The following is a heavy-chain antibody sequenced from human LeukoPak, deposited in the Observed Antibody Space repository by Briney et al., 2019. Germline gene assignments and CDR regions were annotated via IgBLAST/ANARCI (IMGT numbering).Heavy chain of an antibody. V-gene: IGHV4-59*01. J-gene: IGHJ3*02. Sequence: SETLSLTCTVSSGSFRTYYWSWIRQPPGKGLEWIGYIFYNEGTSYNSSLKSRVTISVDTSNNQLSLKVNSVTAADTAVYYCARGKSSVYGDYAPDAFDIWGQGTMVTVSS. CDR2: IFYNEGT. CDR1: SGSFRTYY. D-gene: IGHD4-17*01. CDR3: ARGKSSVYGDYAPDAFDI.